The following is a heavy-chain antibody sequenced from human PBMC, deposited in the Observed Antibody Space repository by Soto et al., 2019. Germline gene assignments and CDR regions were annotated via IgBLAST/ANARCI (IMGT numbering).Heavy chain of an antibody. J-gene: IGHJ5*02. CDR3: ASGGNWFDP. V-gene: IGHV4-59*01. D-gene: IGHD3-16*01. Sequence: SETLSLTCNVSGGSIINYYWACVRQSPEKGLEWIGYMYYNGNINYNPSLKSRVTISIDTSKNQFSLTLKSVTAADTAVYYCASGGNWFDPWGQGVLVTVSS. CDR1: GGSIINYY. CDR2: MYYNGNI.